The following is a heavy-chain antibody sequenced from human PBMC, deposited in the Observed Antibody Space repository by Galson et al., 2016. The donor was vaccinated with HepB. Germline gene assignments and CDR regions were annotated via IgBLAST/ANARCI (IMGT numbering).Heavy chain of an antibody. D-gene: IGHD1-1*01. J-gene: IGHJ4*02. CDR2: INQDGSEK. V-gene: IGHV3-7*04. CDR3: ARAYQYTLDY. CDR1: GLTFSRFW. Sequence: SLRLSCAASGLTFSRFWMPWVRQAPGKGLEWVANINQDGSEKHYLDSVRGRFTISRDNAKNSLYLQMNSLRAEDTAVCFCARAYQYTLDYWGQGTLVTVSS.